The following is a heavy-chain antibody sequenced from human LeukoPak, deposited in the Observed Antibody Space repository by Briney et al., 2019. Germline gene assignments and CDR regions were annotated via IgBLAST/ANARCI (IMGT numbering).Heavy chain of an antibody. Sequence: GGSLRLSCTASGFSFSAYSMNWVRQAPGKGLEWVSVIYSGGNTYYIDSVKDRFTISRDNSKNTVFLQINSLRAEDTAVYYCARVYSSFWFHPWGQGTLVTVSS. CDR2: IYSGGNT. J-gene: IGHJ5*02. V-gene: IGHV3-66*01. CDR1: GFSFSAYS. CDR3: ARVYSSFWFHP. D-gene: IGHD4-11*01.